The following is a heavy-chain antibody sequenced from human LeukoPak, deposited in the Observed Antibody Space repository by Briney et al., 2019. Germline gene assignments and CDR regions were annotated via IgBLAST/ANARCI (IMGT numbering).Heavy chain of an antibody. J-gene: IGHJ4*02. CDR3: ARGNEYYDFWSGYHYFDY. Sequence: ASVKVSCKASGYTFTGYYMHWVRQAPGQGLEWMGWINHNSGGTNYAQKFQGRVTMTRDTSISTAYMELSRLRSDDTAVYYCARGNEYYDFWSGYHYFDYWGQGTLVTVSS. D-gene: IGHD3-3*01. CDR2: INHNSGGT. CDR1: GYTFTGYY. V-gene: IGHV1-2*02.